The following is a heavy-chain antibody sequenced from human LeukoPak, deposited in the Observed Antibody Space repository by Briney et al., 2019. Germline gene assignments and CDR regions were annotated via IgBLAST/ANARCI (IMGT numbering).Heavy chain of an antibody. V-gene: IGHV3-30-3*01. CDR3: ARSPYTYGYSAAFDI. Sequence: PGGSLRLSCAASGFTFSSYAIHWVRQAPGKGLEWVAVISYDGTDKYYADSVKGRFTISRDNSENTLFLQMISLRAEDTALYYCARSPYTYGYSAAFDIWGQGTPVTVSS. CDR1: GFTFSSYA. D-gene: IGHD5-18*01. J-gene: IGHJ3*02. CDR2: ISYDGTDK.